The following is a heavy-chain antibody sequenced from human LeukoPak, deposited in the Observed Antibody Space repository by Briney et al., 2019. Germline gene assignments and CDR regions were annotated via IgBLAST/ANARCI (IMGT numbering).Heavy chain of an antibody. CDR3: ARGGPYEYVWGSYRPFDY. CDR1: GYTFTGYY. J-gene: IGHJ4*02. Sequence: ASVNVSCKSSGYTFTGYYMHWVRQATGQGLEWMGRINPNNGGTNYAQKFQGRVTMTRDTSISTDYMELSRLRSDDTAVFYCARGGPYEYVWGSYRPFDYWGQGTLVTVSS. D-gene: IGHD3-16*02. V-gene: IGHV1-2*06. CDR2: INPNNGGT.